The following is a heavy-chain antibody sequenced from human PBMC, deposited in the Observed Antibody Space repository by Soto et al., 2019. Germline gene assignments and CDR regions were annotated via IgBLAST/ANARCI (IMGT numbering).Heavy chain of an antibody. CDR2: TGGGGYDT. CDR1: GFIFSDFA. J-gene: IGHJ4*02. CDR3: AKVAIPRNDLWDYFHY. D-gene: IGHD1-1*01. Sequence: DVQLLESGGNLVQPGGSLRLSCAASGFIFSDFAMSWVRQAPGKGLEWVSSTGGGGYDTYYADSVKGRFTISRDNSKNTLYLQMNSLRAEGTAVYYCAKVAIPRNDLWDYFHYGGQGTLVTVSS. V-gene: IGHV3-23*01.